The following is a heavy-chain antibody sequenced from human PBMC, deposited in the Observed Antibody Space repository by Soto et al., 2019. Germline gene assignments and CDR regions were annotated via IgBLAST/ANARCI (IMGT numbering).Heavy chain of an antibody. CDR3: SRDGVPVAMGGYYYFGLDV. CDR2: VSYDGSNK. V-gene: IGHV3-30-3*01. CDR1: GFTFSSYA. Sequence: QVQLVESGGGVVQPGRSLRLSSAASGFTFSSYAMHRVRQAPGKGLEWEAVVSYDGSNKYYADSVKGRFTISRDNSKNTLYLQMKSLRAEDTAVYYCSRDGVPVAMGGYYYFGLDVWGQGTTVTVSS. D-gene: IGHD2-2*01. J-gene: IGHJ6*02.